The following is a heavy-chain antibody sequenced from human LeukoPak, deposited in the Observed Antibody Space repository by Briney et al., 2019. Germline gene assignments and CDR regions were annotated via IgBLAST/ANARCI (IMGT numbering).Heavy chain of an antibody. V-gene: IGHV4-4*02. J-gene: IGHJ4*02. CDR2: ISLTGRT. CDR3: TRESGPYCPFGY. Sequence: PSGTLPPTCGVSVGSITSINWWGWVRRPPGQGLEWIGEISLTGRTNYNPSLIGRVIMSLDESRNQLSLTLTSVTAADTAMYYCTRESGPYCPFGYWGQGTLVVVPS. CDR1: VGSITSINW. D-gene: IGHD1-26*01.